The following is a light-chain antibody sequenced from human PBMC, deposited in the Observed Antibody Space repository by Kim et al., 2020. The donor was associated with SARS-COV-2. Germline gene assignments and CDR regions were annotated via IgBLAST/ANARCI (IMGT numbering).Light chain of an antibody. V-gene: IGLV1-47*01. Sequence: QSVLTQPPSASGTPGQRVSISCSGSSSNIGSNYVFWYQQLPDTAPKLLIYRNNQRPSGVPDRFSGSKSGTSASLAISGLRSEDEADYYCAAWDNSLSGPVFGGGTQLTVL. CDR1: SSNIGSNY. CDR3: AAWDNSLSGPV. CDR2: RNN. J-gene: IGLJ2*01.